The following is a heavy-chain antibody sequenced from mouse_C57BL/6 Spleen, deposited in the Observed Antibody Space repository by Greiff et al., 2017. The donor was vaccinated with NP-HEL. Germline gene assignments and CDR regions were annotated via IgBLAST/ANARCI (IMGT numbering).Heavy chain of an antibody. D-gene: IGHD1-1*01. CDR3: AREGSSSWFAY. CDR2: INPNNGGT. V-gene: IGHV1-26*01. J-gene: IGHJ3*01. Sequence: EVQLQQSGPELVKPGASVKISCKASGYTFTDYYMNWVKQSHGKSLEWIGDINPNNGGTSYNQKFKGKATLTVDKSSSTAYMALRSLTSEDSAVYYCAREGSSSWFAYWGQGTLVTVSA. CDR1: GYTFTDYY.